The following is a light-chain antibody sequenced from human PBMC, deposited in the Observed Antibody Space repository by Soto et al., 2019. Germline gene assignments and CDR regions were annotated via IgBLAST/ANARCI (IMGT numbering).Light chain of an antibody. CDR3: TSYTNSSTLGV. J-gene: IGLJ1*01. CDR1: SSDVGSYNL. Sequence: QSALTQPASVSGSPGQSITISCTGTSSDVGSYNLVSWYQQHPGKAPKLMIYEGSKRPSGVSNRFSGSKSGDTASLTISGLQAEDEAAYYSTSYTNSSTLGVFGTGTKVTVL. CDR2: EGS. V-gene: IGLV2-14*02.